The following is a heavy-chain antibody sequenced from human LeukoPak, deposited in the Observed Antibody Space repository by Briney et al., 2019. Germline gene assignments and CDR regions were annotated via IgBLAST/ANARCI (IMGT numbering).Heavy chain of an antibody. J-gene: IGHJ4*02. CDR1: GFMFNGYS. Sequence: GGSLRLSCAASGFMFNGYSMTWVRQAPGKGLEWVSYISGGSDYIFYTDSVKGRFTISRDNAKNSLYLQMNSLRAEDTAVYYCARDMDPYYFDYWGQGTLVTVSS. CDR2: ISGGSDYI. D-gene: IGHD3-10*01. V-gene: IGHV3-21*01. CDR3: ARDMDPYYFDY.